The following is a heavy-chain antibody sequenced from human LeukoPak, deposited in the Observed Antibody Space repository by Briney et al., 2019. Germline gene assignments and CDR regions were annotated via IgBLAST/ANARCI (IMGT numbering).Heavy chain of an antibody. CDR2: INPAGSET. CDR3: GRVIAGAIDY. J-gene: IGHJ4*02. CDR1: GFSFSTYW. V-gene: IGHV3-7*01. D-gene: IGHD6-13*01. Sequence: GWSLRLSCAASGFSFSTYWLTLVRQAPGTGLEWVANINPAGSETYYVDPVKGRFTISRDNADNSMYLQMNSLRAEDTAVYYCGRVIAGAIDYWGQGTLVTVSS.